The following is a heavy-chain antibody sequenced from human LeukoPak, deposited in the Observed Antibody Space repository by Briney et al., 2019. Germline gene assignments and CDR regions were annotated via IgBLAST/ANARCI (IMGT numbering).Heavy chain of an antibody. CDR1: GYSISSGYY. J-gene: IGHJ3*02. D-gene: IGHD6-13*01. Sequence: SETLSLTCAVSGYSISSGYYWGWIRQPPGKGLEWIGSIYHSGSTYYNPSLKSRVTISVDTSKNQFSLKLSSVTAADTAVYYCARQGHSSSSEPFDIWGQGTMVTVSS. CDR3: ARQGHSSSSEPFDI. V-gene: IGHV4-38-2*01. CDR2: IYHSGST.